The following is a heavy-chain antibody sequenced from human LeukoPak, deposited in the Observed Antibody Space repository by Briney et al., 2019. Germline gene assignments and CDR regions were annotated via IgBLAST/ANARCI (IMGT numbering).Heavy chain of an antibody. D-gene: IGHD3-9*01. J-gene: IGHJ4*02. CDR3: ARDFDTY. CDR2: IKQDGSEI. Sequence: GGSLRLSCAASGFTFNNYWMTWVRQAPGKGLEWVAKIKQDGSEIYYVDSVKGRFTISRDNAKNPLYLQMNSLRAEDTAVYYCARDFDTYWGQGTLVTVSS. V-gene: IGHV3-7*04. CDR1: GFTFNNYW.